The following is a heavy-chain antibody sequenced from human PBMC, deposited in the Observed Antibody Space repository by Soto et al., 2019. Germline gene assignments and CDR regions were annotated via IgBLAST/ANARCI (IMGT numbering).Heavy chain of an antibody. J-gene: IGHJ4*02. Sequence: GESLKISCKGSGYSFTSYWIGWVRQMPGKGLEWMGIIYPGESETRYSPAFQGQVTISADKSIIPAYLQWSSLKASDTAMYYCAIPSGPTKHHPFDYWGQGTLVTVSS. CDR3: AIPSGPTKHHPFDY. CDR2: IYPGESET. D-gene: IGHD1-1*01. V-gene: IGHV5-51*01. CDR1: GYSFTSYW.